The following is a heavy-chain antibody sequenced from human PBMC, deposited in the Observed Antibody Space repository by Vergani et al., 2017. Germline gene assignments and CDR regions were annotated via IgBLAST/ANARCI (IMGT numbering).Heavy chain of an antibody. CDR2: ISSSSSYI. Sequence: EVQLEESGGGLVKPGGSLRLSCAASGFTFSSYSMNWVRQAPGKGLEWVSSISSSSSYIYYADSVKGRFTISRDNAKNSLYLQMNSLRAEDTAVYYCARDYCGGDSYRYYYGMDVWGQGTTVTVSS. D-gene: IGHD2-21*02. J-gene: IGHJ6*02. CDR1: GFTFSSYS. V-gene: IGHV3-21*01. CDR3: ARDYCGGDSYRYYYGMDV.